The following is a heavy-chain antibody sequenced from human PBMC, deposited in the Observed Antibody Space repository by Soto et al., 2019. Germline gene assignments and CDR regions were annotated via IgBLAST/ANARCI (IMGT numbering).Heavy chain of an antibody. CDR3: ARRAYYDFWSGYRARGPGYEIDY. V-gene: IGHV4-39*01. CDR2: IYYSGST. J-gene: IGHJ4*02. CDR1: GGSISSSSYY. Sequence: ASETLSLTCTVSGGSISSSSYYWGWIRQPPGKGLEWIGSIYYSGSTYYNPSLKSRVTISVDTSKNQFSLKLSSVTAADTAVYYCARRAYYDFWSGYRARGPGYEIDYWGQGTLVTVSS. D-gene: IGHD3-3*01.